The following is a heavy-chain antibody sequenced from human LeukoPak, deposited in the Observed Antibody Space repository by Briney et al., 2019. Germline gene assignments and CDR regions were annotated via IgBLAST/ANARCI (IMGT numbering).Heavy chain of an antibody. V-gene: IGHV4-39*01. CDR1: GGSISSSSYY. J-gene: IGHJ4*02. CDR2: IYYSGST. CDR3: AGRPSGFDY. Sequence: SETLSLTCTVSGGSISSSSYYWGWIRQPPGKGLEWIGSIYYSGSTYYNPSLKSRVSISVDTSKNQFSLKLSSVTAADTAVYYCAGRPSGFDYWGQGTLVTVSS. D-gene: IGHD3-10*01.